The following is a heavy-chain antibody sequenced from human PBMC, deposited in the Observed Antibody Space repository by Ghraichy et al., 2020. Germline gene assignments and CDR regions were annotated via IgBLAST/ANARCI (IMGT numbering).Heavy chain of an antibody. D-gene: IGHD5-18*01. CDR2: LYTGDRI. CDR1: GISVKDNF. V-gene: IGHV3-53*05. J-gene: IGHJ6*03. CDR3: ARDSGNWGYSYGYKYYYYMGA. Sequence: GESLNISCEVSGISVKDNFMSWVRQAPGKGLEWIAVLYTGDRIDYAASLGGRVTVSRDNFKNTVSLQMNSLRPEDTAVYYCARDSGNWGYSYGYKYYYYMGAWGRGTTVTVSS.